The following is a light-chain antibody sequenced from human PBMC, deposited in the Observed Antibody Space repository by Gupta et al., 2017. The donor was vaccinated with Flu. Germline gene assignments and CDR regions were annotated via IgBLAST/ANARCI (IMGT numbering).Light chain of an antibody. Sequence: DIQMTQSPSTLSASVGDRVIITCRASQSSDSWLAWYQQKPGKAPKLLIYKASNLESGVPSRFSGSGSGTEFTLTISSLQPDDFATYYCQQYRSYPWTFGQGTTVEIQ. V-gene: IGKV1-5*03. CDR1: QSSDSW. CDR2: KAS. J-gene: IGKJ1*01. CDR3: QQYRSYPWT.